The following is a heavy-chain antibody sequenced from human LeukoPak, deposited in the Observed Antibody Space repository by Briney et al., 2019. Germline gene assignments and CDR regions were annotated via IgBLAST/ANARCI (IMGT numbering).Heavy chain of an antibody. J-gene: IGHJ4*02. CDR2: IYHSGST. CDR3: ARMGSGSSHAKPFDY. Sequence: GSLRLSCAASGFTFSSYSMNWVRQAPGKGLEWIGEIYHSGSTNYNPSLKSRVTISVDKSKNQFSLKLSSVTAADTAVYYCARMGSGSSHAKPFDYWGQGTLVTVSS. D-gene: IGHD1-26*01. V-gene: IGHV4-4*02. CDR1: GFTFSSYSM.